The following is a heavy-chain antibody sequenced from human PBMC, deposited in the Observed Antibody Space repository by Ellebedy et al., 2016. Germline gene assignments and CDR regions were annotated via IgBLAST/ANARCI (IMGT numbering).Heavy chain of an antibody. CDR1: GGSISSYY. Sequence: SETLSLTCTVSGGSISSYYWSRIRQPPGKGLEWTGYIYYSGRANYNPSLKRRVTISVDTSKNQFSLKLSSVTAADTAVYYCARDSSLYCSGGSCYNRDYYYGMDVWGQGTTVTVSS. D-gene: IGHD2-15*01. CDR3: ARDSSLYCSGGSCYNRDYYYGMDV. J-gene: IGHJ6*02. V-gene: IGHV4-59*01. CDR2: IYYSGRA.